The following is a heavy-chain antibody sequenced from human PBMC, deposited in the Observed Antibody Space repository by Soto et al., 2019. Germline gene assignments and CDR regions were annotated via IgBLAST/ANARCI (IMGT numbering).Heavy chain of an antibody. Sequence: QVQLVESGGGLVKPGGSLRLSCAASGFTFSDFYMSWIRQAPGKGLEWISYISSGSTNIFYADSVKGRFTASRDNAKNSVYLQTDSLRAEDAAVYYCARDRNAAGSHYWGQGTLVTVSS. CDR2: ISSGSTNI. D-gene: IGHD1-1*01. V-gene: IGHV3-11*01. CDR1: GFTFSDFY. CDR3: ARDRNAAGSHY. J-gene: IGHJ4*02.